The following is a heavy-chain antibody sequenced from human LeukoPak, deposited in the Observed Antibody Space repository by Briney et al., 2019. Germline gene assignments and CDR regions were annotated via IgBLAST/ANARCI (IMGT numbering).Heavy chain of an antibody. V-gene: IGHV4-31*03. J-gene: IGHJ4*02. D-gene: IGHD3-9*01. Sequence: ASETLSLTCTVSGGSISSGGYYWSWIRQHPGMGLEWIGYIYHSGSTYYNPSLKSRVTISVDTSKNQFSLKLSSETAADTAVYYCARGGTYYDILTGYYTGYFDYWGQGTLVTVSS. CDR2: IYHSGST. CDR3: ARGGTYYDILTGYYTGYFDY. CDR1: GGSISSGGYY.